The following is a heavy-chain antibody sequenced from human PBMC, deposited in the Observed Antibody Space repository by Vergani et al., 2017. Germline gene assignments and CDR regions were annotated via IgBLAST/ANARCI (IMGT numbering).Heavy chain of an antibody. J-gene: IGHJ4*02. CDR2: IYPGDSDT. V-gene: IGHV5-51*01. Sequence: EVQLVQSGAEVKKPGESLKISCKGSGYKFTNYWIGWVRQMPGKGLEWMGIIYPGDSDTRYSPSFQGQVTISDDKSISTAYLQWSSLKASDTAMYYCARQQYYDDSSGEHGNFDYWGQGTLVTVSS. CDR3: ARQQYYDDSSGEHGNFDY. CDR1: GYKFTNYW. D-gene: IGHD3-22*01.